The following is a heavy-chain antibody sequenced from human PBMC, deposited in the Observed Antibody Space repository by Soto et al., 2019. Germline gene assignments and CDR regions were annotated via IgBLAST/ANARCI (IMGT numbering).Heavy chain of an antibody. V-gene: IGHV4-39*01. Sequence: QLQLQESGPGLVKPSETLSLTCTVSGGSISSSSYYWGWIRQPPGKGLEWIGSIYYSGSTYYNPSLKSRVTPSVDPAKNQFSLKLSFGTAADTAVYYCAQRGGYCSGGSCYGTYYFDYWGQGTLVTVSS. CDR2: IYYSGST. CDR1: GGSISSSSYY. D-gene: IGHD2-15*01. CDR3: AQRGGYCSGGSCYGTYYFDY. J-gene: IGHJ4*02.